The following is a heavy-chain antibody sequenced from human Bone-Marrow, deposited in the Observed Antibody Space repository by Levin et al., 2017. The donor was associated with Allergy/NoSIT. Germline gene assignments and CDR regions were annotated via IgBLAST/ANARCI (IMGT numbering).Heavy chain of an antibody. CDR1: GFTFSSYA. D-gene: IGHD3-22*01. CDR2: ISGGGVNI. J-gene: IGHJ4*02. V-gene: IGHV3-23*01. Sequence: PGESLKISCAASGFTFSSYAMSWVRQGPGKGLEWVSSISGGGVNIYFADSVKGRFTISRDNSKNTLYLQMNSLTAEDTAVYYCAKDRSGYGGWCLDHWGQGTLVTVSS. CDR3: AKDRSGYGGWCLDH.